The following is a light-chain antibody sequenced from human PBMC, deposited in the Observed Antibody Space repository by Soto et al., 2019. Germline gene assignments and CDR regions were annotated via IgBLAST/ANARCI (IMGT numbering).Light chain of an antibody. CDR1: QSVSRSY. Sequence: EIVLTQSPGTLSLSPGERATLSCMASQSVSRSYSAWYQQKPGQAPRLLIYGASNRASGIPDRFSGSGSGTDFTLTISRLEPEDFAVYYCQQYGSSPPSITFGQGTRLDIK. J-gene: IGKJ5*01. V-gene: IGKV3-20*01. CDR3: QQYGSSPPSIT. CDR2: GAS.